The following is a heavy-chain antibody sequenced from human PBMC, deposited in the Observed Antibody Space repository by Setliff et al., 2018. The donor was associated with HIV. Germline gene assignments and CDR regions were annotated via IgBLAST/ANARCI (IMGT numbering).Heavy chain of an antibody. CDR3: AKTQTVITVYGPFDS. CDR2: IYHTGST. CDR1: GGSINSTSYY. D-gene: IGHD4-4*01. V-gene: IGHV4-39*07. Sequence: SETLSLTCTISGGSINSTSYYWGWIRQPPGNGLEWIGSIYHTGSTYYKPSLKSRVTISVDTSKNQFSLRLSSVAAEDTAMYYCAKTQTVITVYGPFDSWGQGTPVTVSS. J-gene: IGHJ4*02.